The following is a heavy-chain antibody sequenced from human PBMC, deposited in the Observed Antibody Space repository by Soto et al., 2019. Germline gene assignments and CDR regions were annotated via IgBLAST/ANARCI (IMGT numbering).Heavy chain of an antibody. D-gene: IGHD3-3*01. CDR1: GYYVTSGHD. V-gene: IGHV3-23*01. J-gene: IGHJ4*02. Sequence: ETLSLTCAVSGYYVTSGHDWGWIRQPPGEGLEWVSGISGSGGDTKSADSVKGRFTISRDNFKNMLYLQMNSLRAEDTAVYYCAKHDFWTLYNTGLDSWGQGTLVTVSS. CDR3: AKHDFWTLYNTGLDS. CDR2: ISGSGGDT.